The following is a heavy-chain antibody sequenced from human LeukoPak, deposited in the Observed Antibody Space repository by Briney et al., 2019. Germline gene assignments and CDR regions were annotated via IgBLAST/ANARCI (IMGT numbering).Heavy chain of an antibody. CDR3: ARMRVGAIDAFDI. D-gene: IGHD1-26*01. CDR2: INPNSGGT. J-gene: IGHJ3*02. V-gene: IGHV1-2*02. Sequence: GASVKVSCKASGYTFTGYYIHWVRQAPGQGLEWMGWINPNSGGTNYAQKFQGRVTMTRDMSTSTVYMELSSLRSEDTAVYYCARMRVGAIDAFDIWGQGTMVTVSS. CDR1: GYTFTGYY.